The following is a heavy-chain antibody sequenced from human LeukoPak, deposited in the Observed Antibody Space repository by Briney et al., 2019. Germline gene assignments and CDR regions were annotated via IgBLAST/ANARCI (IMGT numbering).Heavy chain of an antibody. J-gene: IGHJ6*02. CDR3: AKDVAETMVRGAIAHWQYGMDV. D-gene: IGHD3-10*01. CDR1: GFTFDDYA. Sequence: GGSLRLSCAASGFTFDDYAMYWVRQAPGKGLEWVSGISWNSGSIGYADSVKGRFTISRDNAKNSLYLQMNSLRAEDTALYYCAKDVAETMVRGAIAHWQYGMDVWGQGTTVTVSS. V-gene: IGHV3-9*01. CDR2: ISWNSGSI.